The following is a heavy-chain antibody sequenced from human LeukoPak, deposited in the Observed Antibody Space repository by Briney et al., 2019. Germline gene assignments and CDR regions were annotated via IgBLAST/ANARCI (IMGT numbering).Heavy chain of an antibody. CDR2: ISYDGSNK. CDR3: ARDFTDTEFDY. CDR1: GFTFSSYA. V-gene: IGHV3-30-3*01. Sequence: GSLRLSCAASGFTFSSYAMHWVRQAPGNGLEWVAVISYDGSNKYYADSVKGRFTISRDNSKNTLYLQMNSLRAEDTAVYYCARDFTDTEFDYWGQGTLVTVSS. J-gene: IGHJ4*02. D-gene: IGHD5-18*01.